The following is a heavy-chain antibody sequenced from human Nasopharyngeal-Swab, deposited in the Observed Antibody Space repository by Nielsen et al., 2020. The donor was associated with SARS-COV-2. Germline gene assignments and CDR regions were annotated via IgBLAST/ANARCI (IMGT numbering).Heavy chain of an antibody. CDR2: ISYDGSKK. CDR3: ARDQGSSWYTYYYYYGMDV. CDR1: GFTFSSYA. Sequence: GESLKISCAASGFTFSSYAMHWVRQAPGKGLEWVAVISYDGSKKCYADSVKGRFTISRDNSKNTLYLQMNSLRAEDTAVYYCARDQGSSWYTYYYYYGMDVWGQGTTVTVSS. J-gene: IGHJ6*02. V-gene: IGHV3-30-3*01. D-gene: IGHD6-13*01.